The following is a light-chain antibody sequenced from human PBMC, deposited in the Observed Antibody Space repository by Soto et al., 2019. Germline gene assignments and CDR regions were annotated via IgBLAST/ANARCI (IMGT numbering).Light chain of an antibody. CDR2: QAS. CDR3: VQYQSYWT. Sequence: DIKMTQSTSTLSASVGDRVSITCRASQSISRQLAWYQQKPGKAPNLLIYQASNLETGVPSRLIGSGSGTEFTLTISSLQRDDLATYYCVQYQSYWTFGQGTKVDVK. J-gene: IGKJ1*01. CDR1: QSISRQ. V-gene: IGKV1-5*03.